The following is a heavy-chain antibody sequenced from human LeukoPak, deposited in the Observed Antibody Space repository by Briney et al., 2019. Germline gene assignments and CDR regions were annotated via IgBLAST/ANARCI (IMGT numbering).Heavy chain of an antibody. V-gene: IGHV1-8*03. CDR3: ARIRYLGGYMDV. CDR2: MNPNSGNT. D-gene: IGHD1-26*01. Sequence: ASVKVSCKASGYTFTSYDINWVRQATGQGLEWMGWMNPNSGNTGYAQKFQGRVTITRNTSISTAYKELSSLRSEDTAVYYCARIRYLGGYMDVWGKGTTVTVSS. J-gene: IGHJ6*03. CDR1: GYTFTSYD.